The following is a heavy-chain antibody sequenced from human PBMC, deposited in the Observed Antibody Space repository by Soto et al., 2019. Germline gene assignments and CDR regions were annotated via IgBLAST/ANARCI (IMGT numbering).Heavy chain of an antibody. CDR1: GYTFTSYG. V-gene: IGHV1-18*01. D-gene: IGHD1-26*01. J-gene: IGHJ5*02. CDR2: ISAYNGNT. Sequence: ATVKVSCKASGYTFTSYGISWMRQAPGQGLKWMGRISAYNGNTNYAQKLKGRVTMTTDTSTSTANMELRSLSSDDTAVYYCARVVGALGHWFDPWGQGTLVTVSS. CDR3: ARVVGALGHWFDP.